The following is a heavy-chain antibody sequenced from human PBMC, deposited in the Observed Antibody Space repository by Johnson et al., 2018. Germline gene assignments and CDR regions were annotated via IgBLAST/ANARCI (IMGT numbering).Heavy chain of an antibody. J-gene: IGHJ3*02. D-gene: IGHD4-17*01. CDR2: IYSDDAT. V-gene: IGHV3-66*02. CDR3: AIMGHYGDNGFDI. CDR1: GFTFRTKY. Sequence: EVQLQESGGGLVQPGGSLRLPCATSGFTFRTKYMSWVRQAPGKGLEWISVIYSDDATYYADSVRGRFTISRDNSKDTLLLQMNSLRTEDTAVYYCAIMGHYGDNGFDIWGQGTMVTVSS.